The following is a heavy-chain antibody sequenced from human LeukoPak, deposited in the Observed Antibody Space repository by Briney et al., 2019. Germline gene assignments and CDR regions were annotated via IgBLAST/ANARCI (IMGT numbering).Heavy chain of an antibody. CDR1: GFTFSNYW. J-gene: IGHJ4*02. CDR3: ASSLKSFLTTTPSDY. Sequence: PGGSLRLSCAASGFTFSNYWMHWVRQAPGKGLEWVAVISYDGSNKYYADSVKGRFTISRDNSKNTLYLQMNSLRAEDTAVYYCASSLKSFLTTTPSDYWGQGTLVTVSS. D-gene: IGHD4-11*01. V-gene: IGHV3-30-3*01. CDR2: ISYDGSNK.